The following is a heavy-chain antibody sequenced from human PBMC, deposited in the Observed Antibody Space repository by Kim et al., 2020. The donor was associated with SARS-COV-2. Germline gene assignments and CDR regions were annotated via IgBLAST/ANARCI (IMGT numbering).Heavy chain of an antibody. Sequence: NPTLKSRVTITVDTSKNQFSLKLSSVTAADTAVYYCARVVSREGNWFDPWGQGTLVTVSS. V-gene: IGHV4-59*01. J-gene: IGHJ5*02. CDR3: ARVVSREGNWFDP.